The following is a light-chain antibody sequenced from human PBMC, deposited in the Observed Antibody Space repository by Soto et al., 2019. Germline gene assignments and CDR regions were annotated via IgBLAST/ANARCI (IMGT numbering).Light chain of an antibody. Sequence: QSALTQPPSASGTPGQRVTISCSGSSSNIGTNYVYWYQQVPGTAPKLLIYSNNQRPSGVPDRFSGSKSGTSAPLAIRGLRSEDEADYYCATWDDSLRGRVFGGGTKLTVL. J-gene: IGLJ3*02. CDR3: ATWDDSLRGRV. CDR1: SSNIGTNY. V-gene: IGLV1-47*02. CDR2: SNN.